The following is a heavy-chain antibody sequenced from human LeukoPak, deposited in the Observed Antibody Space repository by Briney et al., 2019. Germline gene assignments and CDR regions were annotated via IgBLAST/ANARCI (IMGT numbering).Heavy chain of an antibody. J-gene: IGHJ4*02. CDR1: GFSFSNYG. V-gene: IGHV3-30*18. CDR2: ISYDGNNK. D-gene: IGHD6-19*01. CDR3: AKGRVSTSGWTFNDY. Sequence: GGSLRLSCAASGFSFSNYGIHWARQAPGKGLEWVAVISYDGNNKYYADSVKGRFTISRDNSKNTLYLQMNSLRAEDTAVYYCAKGRVSTSGWTFNDYWGQGTLVTVSS.